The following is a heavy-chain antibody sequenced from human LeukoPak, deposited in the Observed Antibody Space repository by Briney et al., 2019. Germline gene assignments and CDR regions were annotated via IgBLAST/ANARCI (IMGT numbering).Heavy chain of an antibody. D-gene: IGHD2-15*01. Sequence: PGGSLRLSCAASGFTFSTYTMNWVRQAPGKGLEWVSSISSSSGYMYYADSVKGRFTISRDNAKNSLYLQMNSLRAEDTAVYYCARGISSGAFDIWGQGTMVTVSS. J-gene: IGHJ3*02. CDR1: GFTFSTYT. CDR2: ISSSSGYM. V-gene: IGHV3-21*01. CDR3: ARGISSGAFDI.